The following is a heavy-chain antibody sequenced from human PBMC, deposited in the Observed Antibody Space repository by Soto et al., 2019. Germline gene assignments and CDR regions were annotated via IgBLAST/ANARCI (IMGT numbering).Heavy chain of an antibody. Sequence: SETLSLACTVSGCSISGYYWSWIRQPPGKGLEWIAYIYYSGSSNSNPSLKSRVTISVDTSKNQFSLKLSSVTAADTAVYYCARHSNEYRKSLDYWGQGTLVTVS. J-gene: IGHJ4*02. D-gene: IGHD1-1*01. V-gene: IGHV4-59*08. CDR2: IYYSGSS. CDR3: ARHSNEYRKSLDY. CDR1: GCSISGYY.